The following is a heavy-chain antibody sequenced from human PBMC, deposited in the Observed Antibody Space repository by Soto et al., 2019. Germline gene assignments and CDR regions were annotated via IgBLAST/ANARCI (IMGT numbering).Heavy chain of an antibody. CDR2: IRQDGGEK. D-gene: IGHD3-22*01. CDR3: ARDKDYFDGSGYYRDFDY. Sequence: GGSLRLSCAASGFTFSSYWMSWIRQAPGKGLEWVANIRQDGGEKSYLDSVKGRFTISRDNAKNSLYLQMNSLRAEDTAVYYCARDKDYFDGSGYYRDFDYWGQGTLVTVSS. CDR1: GFTFSSYW. J-gene: IGHJ4*02. V-gene: IGHV3-7*01.